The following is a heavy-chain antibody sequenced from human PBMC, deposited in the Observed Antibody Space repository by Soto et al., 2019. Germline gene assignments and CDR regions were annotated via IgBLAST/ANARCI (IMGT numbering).Heavy chain of an antibody. CDR3: ARDMGGGARFDY. D-gene: IGHD6-6*01. CDR2: ISSSSSYI. V-gene: IGHV3-21*01. CDR1: GFTFSSYS. J-gene: IGHJ4*02. Sequence: GGSLRLSCAASGFTFSSYSMNWVRQAPGKGLEWVSSISSSSSYIYYADSVKGRFTISRDNAKNSLYLQMNSLRAEDTAVYYCARDMGGGARFDYWGQGTLVTVSS.